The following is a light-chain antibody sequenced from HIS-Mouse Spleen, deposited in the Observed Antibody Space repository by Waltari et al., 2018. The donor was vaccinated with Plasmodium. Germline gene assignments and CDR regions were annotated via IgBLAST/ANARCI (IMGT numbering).Light chain of an antibody. CDR1: QSVTSN. V-gene: IGKV3-15*01. CDR2: GAS. Sequence: EIVMTQSPATLSVSPGERATLSCRASQSVTSNLAWYQQKPGKAPRLLIYGASTRATGIPASFSASGSETEFTLTISSLQSEDFAVYYCQQYNNWSVTFGPGTKVDIK. CDR3: QQYNNWSVT. J-gene: IGKJ3*01.